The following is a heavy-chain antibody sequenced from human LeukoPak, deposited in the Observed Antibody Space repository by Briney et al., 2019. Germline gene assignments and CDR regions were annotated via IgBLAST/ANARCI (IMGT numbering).Heavy chain of an antibody. CDR2: INPNSGGA. CDR1: GYTFTGYY. Sequence: ASVKVSFKASGYTFTGYYIHWVRQAPGQGLEWMGWINPNSGGANFAQKFQGRVTMTRETSISTAYMELSRLRSDDKAVYYCARAEYSSNWYEPAGSYFDYWGQGTLVTVSS. V-gene: IGHV1-2*02. CDR3: ARAEYSSNWYEPAGSYFDY. D-gene: IGHD6-13*01. J-gene: IGHJ4*02.